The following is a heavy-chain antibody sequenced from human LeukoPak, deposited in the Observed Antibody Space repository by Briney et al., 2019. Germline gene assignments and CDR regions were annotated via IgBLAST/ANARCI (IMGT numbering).Heavy chain of an antibody. Sequence: PGGSLRLSCAASGFTFSSYWMSWVRQAPGKGLEWVANIKQDGSEKYYVDSVKGRFTISRDNAKNSLYLQMNSLRAEDTAVYYCARGPYSQAYNWFDPWGQGTLVTVSS. V-gene: IGHV3-7*01. J-gene: IGHJ5*02. D-gene: IGHD1-26*01. CDR3: ARGPYSQAYNWFDP. CDR2: IKQDGSEK. CDR1: GFTFSSYW.